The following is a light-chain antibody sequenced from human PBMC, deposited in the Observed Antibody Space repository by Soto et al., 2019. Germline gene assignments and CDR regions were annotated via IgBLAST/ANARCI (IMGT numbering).Light chain of an antibody. J-gene: IGKJ1*01. V-gene: IGKV4-1*01. Sequence: IAVTQSPDSLAVSLGERATINCKSSQSVLYSSDNKNYFAWYQQKPGQFPNLLIYWASSRKSGVPDRFSGSGSRTDFTLTISSMQAEDVAVYYCQQYYSSPTFGQGTKVEIK. CDR1: QSVLYSSDNKNY. CDR3: QQYYSSPT. CDR2: WAS.